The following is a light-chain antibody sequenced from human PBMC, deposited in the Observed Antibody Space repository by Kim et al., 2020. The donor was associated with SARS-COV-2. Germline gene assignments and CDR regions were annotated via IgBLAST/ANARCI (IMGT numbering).Light chain of an antibody. J-gene: IGLJ2*01. V-gene: IGLV1-51*01. CDR3: GTWDSSLSAVV. CDR2: DNN. Sequence: QSVLTQPPSVSAAPGQIVTISCSGSSSNIGNNYVSWYQQLPGTAPKLLIYDNNKRPSGIPDRFSGSKSGTSATLGITGLQTGDEADYYCGTWDSSLSAVVFGGGTKVTVL. CDR1: SSNIGNNY.